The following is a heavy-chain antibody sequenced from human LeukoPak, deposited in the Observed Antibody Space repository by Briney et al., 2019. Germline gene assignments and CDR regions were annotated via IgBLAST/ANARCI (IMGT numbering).Heavy chain of an antibody. D-gene: IGHD3-9*01. CDR1: GFTFSSYG. CDR3: AVLTGGGAYYDILTGYSRDDY. Sequence: PGGSLRLSCAASGFTFSSYGMHWVRQAPGKGLEWVAFIRYDGSNKYYADSVKGRFTISRDNSKNTLYLQMNSLRAEDTAVYYCAVLTGGGAYYDILTGYSRDDYWGQGTLVTVSS. CDR2: IRYDGSNK. V-gene: IGHV3-30*02. J-gene: IGHJ4*02.